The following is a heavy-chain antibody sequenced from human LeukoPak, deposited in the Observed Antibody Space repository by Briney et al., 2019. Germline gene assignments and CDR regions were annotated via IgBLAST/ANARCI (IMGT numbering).Heavy chain of an antibody. CDR3: ARGGRATGYYYYYYYMGV. Sequence: PSGTLSLTCAVSGGSISSSNWWSWVRQPPGKGLEWIGYIYYSGSTNYNPSLKSRVTISVDTSKNQFSLKLSSVTAADTAVYYCARGGRATGYYYYYYYMGVWGKGTTVTISS. D-gene: IGHD1-1*01. V-gene: IGHV4-4*02. CDR1: GGSISSSNW. J-gene: IGHJ6*03. CDR2: IYYSGST.